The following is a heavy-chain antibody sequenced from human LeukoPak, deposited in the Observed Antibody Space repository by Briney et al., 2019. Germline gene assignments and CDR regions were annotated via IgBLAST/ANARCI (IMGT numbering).Heavy chain of an antibody. D-gene: IGHD4-11*01. CDR2: IYSGGST. Sequence: GGSLRLSCAASGFTFSSYAMSWVRQAPGKGLEWVSVIYSGGSTYYADSVKGRFTISRDNSKNTLYLQMNSLRAEDTAVYYCARLRVTTSGMDVWGKGTTVTVSS. CDR3: ARLRVTTSGMDV. V-gene: IGHV3-53*01. J-gene: IGHJ6*04. CDR1: GFTFSSYA.